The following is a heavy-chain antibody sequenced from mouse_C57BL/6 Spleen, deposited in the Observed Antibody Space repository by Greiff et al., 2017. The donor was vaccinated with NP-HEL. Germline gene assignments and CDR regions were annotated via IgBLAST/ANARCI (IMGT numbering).Heavy chain of an antibody. Sequence: VQLQQSGPELVKPGASVKISCKASGYSFTGYYMNWVKQSPEKSLEWIGEINPSTGGTTYNQKFKAKATLTVDKSSSTAYMQLKSLTSEDSAVYYCARGGYLDWYFDVWGTGTTVTVSS. V-gene: IGHV1-42*01. CDR2: INPSTGGT. D-gene: IGHD2-3*01. J-gene: IGHJ1*03. CDR3: ARGGYLDWYFDV. CDR1: GYSFTGYY.